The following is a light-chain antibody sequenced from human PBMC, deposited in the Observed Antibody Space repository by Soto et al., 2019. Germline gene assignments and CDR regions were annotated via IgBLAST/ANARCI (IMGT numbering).Light chain of an antibody. CDR2: DAT. V-gene: IGKV1-5*01. J-gene: IGKJ2*03. Sequence: DVQMTQSPSTLAASIGDSVTLTCRASQIIASWLAWYQQKPGKAPNLVIYDATKLQTGVPSRFSATASGAEFTLTISGLQPEDFASYYCLQYNTFPHSFGQGTRLEI. CDR3: LQYNTFPHS. CDR1: QIIASW.